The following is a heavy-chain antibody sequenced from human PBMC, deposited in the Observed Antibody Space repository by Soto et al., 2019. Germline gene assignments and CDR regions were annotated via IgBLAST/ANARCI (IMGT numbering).Heavy chain of an antibody. D-gene: IGHD3-22*01. Sequence: QIQLMQSGAEVKKPGASVKVSCKASGYTFTSYGIHWVRQAPGQRLEWTGWINAGNGNTKYSEKFRGRVTITRDTSASTAYLELSILRSEDTAVYYCARDPNDSSAYYHHYYYGMDVWGQGTTVTVSS. V-gene: IGHV1-3*01. CDR2: INAGNGNT. CDR1: GYTFTSYG. J-gene: IGHJ6*02. CDR3: ARDPNDSSAYYHHYYYGMDV.